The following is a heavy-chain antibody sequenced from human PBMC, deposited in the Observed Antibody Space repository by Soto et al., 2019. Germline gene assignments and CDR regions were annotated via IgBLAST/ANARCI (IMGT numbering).Heavy chain of an antibody. D-gene: IGHD6-19*01. Sequence: QIALKESDPPLVKPTQTLTLTCTFSGFSLSRGVGVAWIRQPPGEALEWLALIYWDDDKRYSPSLKNRLTITKDTSRNQVVLIMTNMDPVDTATYYCVHDSSGWLGFDFWGQGTLVTVSS. V-gene: IGHV2-5*02. J-gene: IGHJ4*02. CDR3: VHDSSGWLGFDF. CDR2: IYWDDDK. CDR1: GFSLSRGVG.